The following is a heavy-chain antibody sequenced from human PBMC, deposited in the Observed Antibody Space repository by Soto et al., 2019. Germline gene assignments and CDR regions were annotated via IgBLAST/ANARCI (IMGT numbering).Heavy chain of an antibody. CDR2: IWYDGSNK. D-gene: IGHD6-13*01. CDR3: ARDKRFSWYSSSWHHVGY. Sequence: GGSLILSCTASGFTFSSYGMHWVRPAPGKGLEWVAVIWYDGSNKYYADSVKGRFTISRDNSKNTLYLQMNSLRAEDTAVYYCARDKRFSWYSSSWHHVGYWGQGTLVTVSS. V-gene: IGHV3-33*01. CDR1: GFTFSSYG. J-gene: IGHJ4*02.